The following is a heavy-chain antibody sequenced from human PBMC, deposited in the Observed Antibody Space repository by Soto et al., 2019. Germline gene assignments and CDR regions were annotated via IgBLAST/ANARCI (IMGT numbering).Heavy chain of an antibody. CDR1: GGTISTYY. D-gene: IGHD2-2*01. V-gene: IGHV4-59*01. J-gene: IGHJ6*02. CDR2: IHYSGTT. Sequence: KPSETLSLSCTVSGGTISTYYWIWIRQPPGKGLEWIGYIHYSGTTNYNPSLKSRVTISVDTSKNQFSLQLTSVTAADTAVYYCARDGSCSSSGCNYGMDVWGQGTTVTVSS. CDR3: ARDGSCSSSGCNYGMDV.